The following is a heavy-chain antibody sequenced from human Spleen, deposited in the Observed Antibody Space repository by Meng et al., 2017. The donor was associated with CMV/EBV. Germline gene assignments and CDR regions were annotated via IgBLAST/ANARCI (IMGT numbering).Heavy chain of an antibody. CDR3: AKDGYGTLSLAFDM. Sequence: GLAFPCSGTTWVRQAPGKGLGWVAVIWNDGGNEYYADSVKGRFTISRDNSKSTLSLKMNSLRAEDTAVYYCAKDGYGTLSLAFDMWGQGTLVTVSS. CDR2: IWNDGGNE. D-gene: IGHD2-15*01. V-gene: IGHV3-33*06. CDR1: GLAFPCSG. J-gene: IGHJ3*02.